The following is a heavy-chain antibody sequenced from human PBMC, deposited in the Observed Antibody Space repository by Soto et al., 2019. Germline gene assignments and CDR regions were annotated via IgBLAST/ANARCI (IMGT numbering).Heavy chain of an antibody. J-gene: IGHJ6*03. CDR2: IYYSGST. V-gene: IGHV4-59*08. CDR1: GGPISSYY. Sequence: SETLSLTCTVSGGPISSYYWSWIRQPPGKGLEWIGYIYYSGSTNYNPSLKSRVTISVDTSKNQFSLKLSSVTAADTAVYYCARLVVDTAMVHLYYYYYMDVWGKGTTVTVSS. D-gene: IGHD5-18*01. CDR3: ARLVVDTAMVHLYYYYYMDV.